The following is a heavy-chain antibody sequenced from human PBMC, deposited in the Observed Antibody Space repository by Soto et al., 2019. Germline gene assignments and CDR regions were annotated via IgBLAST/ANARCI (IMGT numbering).Heavy chain of an antibody. V-gene: IGHV1-18*01. J-gene: IGHJ6*03. CDR3: ARVGDYGSGSYYLTPHYYYYYYMDV. CDR2: ISAYNGNT. Sequence: ASVKVSCKASGYTFTSYGISWVRQAPGQGLEWMGWISAYNGNTNYAQKLQGRVTMTTDTSTSTAYMELRSLGSDDTAVYYCARVGDYGSGSYYLTPHYYYYYYMDVWGKGTTVTVSS. D-gene: IGHD3-10*01. CDR1: GYTFTSYG.